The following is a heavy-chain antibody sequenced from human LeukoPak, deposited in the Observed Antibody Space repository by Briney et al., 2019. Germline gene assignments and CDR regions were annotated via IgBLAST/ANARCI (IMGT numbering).Heavy chain of an antibody. CDR1: GFTFSSYW. CDR3: ARDLFSGSYYNPADY. Sequence: GGSLRLSCAASGFTFSSYWMHWVRQAPGKGLVWVSRINTDGSSASYADSVKGRFTISRDNAKNTLYLQMNSLRAEDTAVYYCARDLFSGSYYNPADYWGQGTLVTVSS. CDR2: INTDGSSA. V-gene: IGHV3-74*01. D-gene: IGHD3-10*01. J-gene: IGHJ4*02.